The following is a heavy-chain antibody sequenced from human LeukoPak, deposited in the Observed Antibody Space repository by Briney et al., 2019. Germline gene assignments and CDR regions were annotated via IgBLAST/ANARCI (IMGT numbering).Heavy chain of an antibody. D-gene: IGHD3-3*01. V-gene: IGHV4-59*01. CDR3: ARVSRFWSGDSFDP. Sequence: SETLSLTCTVSGGSISSYYWSWIRRPPGKGLEWIGYIYYSGSTNYNPSLKSRVTISVDTSKNQFSLKLSSVTAADTAVYYCARVSRFWSGDSFDPWGQGTLVTVSS. CDR2: IYYSGST. CDR1: GGSISSYY. J-gene: IGHJ5*02.